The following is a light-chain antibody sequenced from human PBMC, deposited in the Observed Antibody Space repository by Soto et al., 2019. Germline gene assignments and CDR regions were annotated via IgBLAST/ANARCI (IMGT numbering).Light chain of an antibody. CDR2: DVS. CDR3: SSYTSSSTLRGV. J-gene: IGLJ1*01. V-gene: IGLV2-14*01. CDR1: SSDVGGYNY. Sequence: QSVLTQPASVSGSPGQSITISCTGTSSDVGGYNYVSWYQQHPGRAPKLMIYDVSNRPSGISNRFSGSKSGNTASLTISGLQAEDEADYYCSSYTSSSTLRGVFGTGTKV.